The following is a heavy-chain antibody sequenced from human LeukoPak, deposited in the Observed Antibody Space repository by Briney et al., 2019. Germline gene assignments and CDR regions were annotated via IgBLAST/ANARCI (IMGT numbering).Heavy chain of an antibody. CDR1: GGSISGYY. CDR2: IYYSGST. V-gene: IGHV4-59*08. CDR3: ASYHDYSNFQGAYYLDY. Sequence: ASETLSLTCIVSGGSISGYYWSWIRQPPGKGLEWIGNIYYSGSTNYKPSLKSRVTISVDTSKNQFSLKLSSVTAADTAVYYCASYHDYSNFQGAYYLDYWGQGTLVTVSS. D-gene: IGHD4-11*01. J-gene: IGHJ4*02.